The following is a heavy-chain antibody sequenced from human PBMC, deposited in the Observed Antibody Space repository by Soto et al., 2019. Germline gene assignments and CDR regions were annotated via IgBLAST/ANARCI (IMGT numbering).Heavy chain of an antibody. CDR3: ARLGGYCSSTSCYGYYGMDV. J-gene: IGHJ6*02. V-gene: IGHV4-39*01. Sequence: PDTLSLTCTVSGGSISKGPYSSGWIRQPPGEGLEWIGTFYYSESTYYNPSLESRVTISVDTSKNQFSLKVSSVTVADTAVYYCARLGGYCSSTSCYGYYGMDVWGQGTTVTVSS. D-gene: IGHD2-2*01. CDR1: GGSISKGPYS. CDR2: FYYSEST.